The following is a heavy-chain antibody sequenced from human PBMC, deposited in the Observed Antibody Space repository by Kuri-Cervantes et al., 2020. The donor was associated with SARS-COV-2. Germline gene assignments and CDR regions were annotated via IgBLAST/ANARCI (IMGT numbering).Heavy chain of an antibody. J-gene: IGHJ4*02. CDR1: GSSIGSSNW. CDR2: IYYSGST. CDR3: ARLTTVTTFDY. Sequence: LRLSCAVSGSSIGSSNWWGWIRQPPGKGLEWIGYIYYSGSTYYNPSLKSRVTISVDTSKNQFSLKLSSVTAADTAVYYCARLTTVTTFDYWGQGTLVTVSS. V-gene: IGHV4-28*01. D-gene: IGHD4-17*01.